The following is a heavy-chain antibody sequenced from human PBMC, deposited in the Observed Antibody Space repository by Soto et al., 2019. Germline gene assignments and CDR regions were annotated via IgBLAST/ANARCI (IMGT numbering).Heavy chain of an antibody. CDR2: LYGDGRT. CDR3: ARSVVVGSPWYYIDY. D-gene: IGHD2-15*01. CDR1: GITVSSNY. V-gene: IGHV3-53*01. J-gene: IGHJ4*02. Sequence: GGSLRLSCAASGITVSSNYMSWVRQAPGKGLEWVSILYGDGRTYYTDSVKGRFTISRDNSKNTLYLQMNSLRAEDTAVYYCARSVVVGSPWYYIDYWGQGALVTVSS.